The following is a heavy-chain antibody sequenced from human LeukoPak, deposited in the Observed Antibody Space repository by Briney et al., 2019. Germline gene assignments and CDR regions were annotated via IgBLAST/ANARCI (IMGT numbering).Heavy chain of an antibody. Sequence: GGSLRLSCATSGFTFSNHAMHWVRQASGKGLEWVSAIGTAGDTFYPGSVKGRFTISRENAKNSLSLQMNNLRAEDTAVYYCVRQQTPHGNFDYWGQGTLVTVSS. J-gene: IGHJ4*02. V-gene: IGHV3-13*01. CDR2: IGTAGDT. CDR3: VRQQTPHGNFDY. D-gene: IGHD1-26*01. CDR1: GFTFSNHA.